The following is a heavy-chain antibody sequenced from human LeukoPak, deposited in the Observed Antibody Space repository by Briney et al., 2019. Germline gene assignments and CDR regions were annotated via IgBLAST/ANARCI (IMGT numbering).Heavy chain of an antibody. Sequence: PSETLSLTCAVYGGSFSGYYWSWIRQPPGKGLEWIGEINHSGSTNYNPSLKSRVTISVDTSKNQFSLKLSSVTAADTAVYYCARRSTVGRMGYWGQGTLSTSPQ. V-gene: IGHV4-34*01. CDR1: GGSFSGYY. J-gene: IGHJ4*02. CDR2: INHSGST. CDR3: ARRSTVGRMGY. D-gene: IGHD4-23*01.